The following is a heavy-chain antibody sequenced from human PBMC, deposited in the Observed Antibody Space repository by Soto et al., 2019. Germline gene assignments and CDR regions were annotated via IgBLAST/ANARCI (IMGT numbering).Heavy chain of an antibody. J-gene: IGHJ6*02. D-gene: IGHD3-22*01. Sequence: GSLRLSCAASGFTFSTYWMRWVRQAPGKGLEWVANIKEDGSEKYYVDSVEGRFTISRDNAKNSLYLQMTSLRAEDTALYYCAGGWGYFDSSGFPYLYAMDVWGQGTTVTVSS. CDR1: GFTFSTYW. CDR2: IKEDGSEK. CDR3: AGGWGYFDSSGFPYLYAMDV. V-gene: IGHV3-7*01.